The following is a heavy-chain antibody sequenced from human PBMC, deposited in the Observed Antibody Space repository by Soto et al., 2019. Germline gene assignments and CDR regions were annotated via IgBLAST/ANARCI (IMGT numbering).Heavy chain of an antibody. CDR1: GYTFTSYG. CDR2: ISAYNGNT. D-gene: IGHD2-21*01. J-gene: IGHJ3*02. CDR3: ARDECYDDDAFDI. V-gene: IGHV1-18*01. Sequence: ASVKVSSKASGYTFTSYGISWVRQAPGQGLEWMGWISAYNGNTNYAQKLQGRVTMATDTSTSTAYMELRSLRSDDTAVYYCARDECYDDDAFDIWGQGTMVTVSS.